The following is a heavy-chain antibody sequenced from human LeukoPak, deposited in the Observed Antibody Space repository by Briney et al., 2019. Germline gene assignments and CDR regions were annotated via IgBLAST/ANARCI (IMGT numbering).Heavy chain of an antibody. J-gene: IGHJ4*02. CDR1: GFTFSSYA. CDR2: ISGSGGST. CDR3: AKAHLGYCSSTSCYSFDY. V-gene: IGHV3-23*01. D-gene: IGHD2-2*01. Sequence: PGGSLRLSCAASGFTFSSYAMSWVRQAPGKGLEWVSAISGSGGSTYYADSVKGRFTISRDNSKNTLYLQMNSLRAEDTAVYYCAKAHLGYCSSTSCYSFDYWGQGTLVTVSS.